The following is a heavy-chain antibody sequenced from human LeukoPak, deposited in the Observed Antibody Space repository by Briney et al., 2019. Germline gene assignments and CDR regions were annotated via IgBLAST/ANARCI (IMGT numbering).Heavy chain of an antibody. D-gene: IGHD3-22*01. Sequence: ASVKVSCKASGYTFTSYDINWVRQATGQGLEWIGWMNPNSGNTGYAQKFQGRVTITRNTSISTAYMELSSLRSEDTAVYYCARGGGAYYYDSSGYSIDYWGQGTLVTVSS. CDR1: GYTFTSYD. CDR2: MNPNSGNT. V-gene: IGHV1-8*03. J-gene: IGHJ4*02. CDR3: ARGGGAYYYDSSGYSIDY.